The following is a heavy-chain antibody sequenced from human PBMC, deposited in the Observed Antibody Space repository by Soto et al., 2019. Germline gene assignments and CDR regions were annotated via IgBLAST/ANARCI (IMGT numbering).Heavy chain of an antibody. CDR1: GCSIIRSNW. V-gene: IGHV4-4*02. D-gene: IGHD3-16*01. Sequence: PSVTLPLTCAVSGCSIIRSNWWSWVRQPPGKGLEWIGYIYYSGSTNYNPSLKSRVTISVDTSKNQFSLKLSSVTAADTAVYYCARGWGNLWQDRQCYFDYWCQGILVTVSS. CDR3: ARGWGNLWQDRQCYFDY. J-gene: IGHJ4*02. CDR2: IYYSGST.